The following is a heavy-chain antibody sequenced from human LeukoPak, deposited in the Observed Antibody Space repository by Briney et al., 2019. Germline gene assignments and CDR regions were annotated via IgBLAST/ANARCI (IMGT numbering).Heavy chain of an antibody. V-gene: IGHV1-18*01. CDR1: GHTFTSYG. CDR3: AREGVWFGELSDYFDY. D-gene: IGHD3-10*01. Sequence: ASVKVSCKASGHTFTSYGISWVRQAPGQGLEWMGWISAYNGNTNYAQKLQGRVTMTTDTSTSTAYMELRSLRSDDTAVYYCAREGVWFGELSDYFDYWGQGTLVTVSS. CDR2: ISAYNGNT. J-gene: IGHJ4*02.